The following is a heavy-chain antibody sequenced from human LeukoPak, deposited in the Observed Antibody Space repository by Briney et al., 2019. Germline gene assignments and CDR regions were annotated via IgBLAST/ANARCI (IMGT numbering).Heavy chain of an antibody. J-gene: IGHJ4*02. CDR3: ARGERGYSGYEPIGY. Sequence: GGSLRPSCAASGFTFSSYEMNWVRQAPGKGLEWVSYISSSGSTIYYADSVKGRFTISRDNAKNSLYLQMNSLRAEDTAVYYCARGERGYSGYEPIGYWGQGTLVTVSS. D-gene: IGHD5-12*01. V-gene: IGHV3-48*03. CDR2: ISSSGSTI. CDR1: GFTFSSYE.